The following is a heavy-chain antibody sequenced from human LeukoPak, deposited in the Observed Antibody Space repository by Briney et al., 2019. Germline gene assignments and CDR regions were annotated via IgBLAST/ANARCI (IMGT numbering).Heavy chain of an antibody. V-gene: IGHV3-30*02. Sequence: GGSLRLSCAASGFTFSSYGMHWVRQAPGKGLEWVAFIRYDGSNNYYADSVKGRLTISRDNSKNTLYLQMNSLRAEDTAVYYCAKDHSSSWHSYFDYWGQGILVTVSS. CDR2: IRYDGSNN. D-gene: IGHD6-13*01. J-gene: IGHJ4*02. CDR3: AKDHSSSWHSYFDY. CDR1: GFTFSSYG.